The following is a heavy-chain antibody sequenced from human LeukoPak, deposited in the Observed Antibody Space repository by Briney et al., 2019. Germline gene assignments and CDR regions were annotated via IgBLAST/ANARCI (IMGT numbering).Heavy chain of an antibody. V-gene: IGHV4-4*07. Sequence: SETLSLTCTVSGCSISSYYWSWIRQPAGKELEWIGRIYTSGSTNYNPSLKSRVTISVDTSKNQFSLKLSPVTAADTAVYYCARGRFDPLTGYEYYHDYWGQGTLVTVSS. CDR1: GCSISSYY. D-gene: IGHD3-9*01. J-gene: IGHJ4*02. CDR2: IYTSGST. CDR3: ARGRFDPLTGYEYYHDY.